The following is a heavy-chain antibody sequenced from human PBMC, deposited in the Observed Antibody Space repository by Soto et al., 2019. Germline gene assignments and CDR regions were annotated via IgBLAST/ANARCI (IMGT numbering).Heavy chain of an antibody. J-gene: IGHJ4*02. CDR1: GYTFTSYD. D-gene: IGHD6-19*01. CDR2: MNTNSGNT. V-gene: IGHV1-8*01. CDR3: ARERSSGWYVDY. Sequence: QVQLVQSGAEVKKTGASVKVSCKASGYTFTSYDINWVRQATGQGLEWRGWMNTNSGNTGYAQKFQGRVTMTRNTSISTAYMELSSLRSEDTAVYYCARERSSGWYVDYWGQGTLVTVSS.